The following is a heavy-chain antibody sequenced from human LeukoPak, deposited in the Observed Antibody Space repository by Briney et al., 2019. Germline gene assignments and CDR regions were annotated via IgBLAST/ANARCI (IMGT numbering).Heavy chain of an antibody. CDR1: GGSISSSSYY. CDR3: ARRGGYCSSTSCYIEYNWFDP. Sequence: PSETLSLXCTVSGGSISSSSYYWGWIRQPPGKGREWIGSIYYSGITYYNPSLKSRVTISVDTSKNQFSLELSSVTAADAAVYYCARRGGYCSSTSCYIEYNWFDPWGQGTLVTVSS. D-gene: IGHD2-2*02. V-gene: IGHV4-39*01. J-gene: IGHJ5*02. CDR2: IYYSGIT.